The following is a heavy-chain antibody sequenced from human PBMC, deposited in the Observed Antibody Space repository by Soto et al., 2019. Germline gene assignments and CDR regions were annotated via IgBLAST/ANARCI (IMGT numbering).Heavy chain of an antibody. CDR3: AGVYGSPAYYFDY. CDR1: GGSMIGYY. CDR2: VYYSGSA. D-gene: IGHD3-10*01. Sequence: PSETLSLTCSVSGGSMIGYYLTWIRQAPGKGLEWIGYVYYSGSANYNPSLKSRVTISVDTSKNQFSLNLRSVTAADTAVYFCAGVYGSPAYYFDYWGRGTLVTVSS. V-gene: IGHV4-59*01. J-gene: IGHJ4*02.